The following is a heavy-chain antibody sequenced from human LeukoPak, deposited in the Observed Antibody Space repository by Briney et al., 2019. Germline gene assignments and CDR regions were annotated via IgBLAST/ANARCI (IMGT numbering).Heavy chain of an antibody. Sequence: GGSLRLSCAASGFTLSSYGMHWVRQAPGKGLEWVGFVSYDGSKKFYADFVKGRFSISRDNSKNTLYVQMNSLGAEDTALYYCAKLGFDSSGSHSLVDYWGQGTPVTVSS. J-gene: IGHJ4*02. D-gene: IGHD3-22*01. CDR2: VSYDGSKK. CDR3: AKLGFDSSGSHSLVDY. CDR1: GFTLSSYG. V-gene: IGHV3-30*18.